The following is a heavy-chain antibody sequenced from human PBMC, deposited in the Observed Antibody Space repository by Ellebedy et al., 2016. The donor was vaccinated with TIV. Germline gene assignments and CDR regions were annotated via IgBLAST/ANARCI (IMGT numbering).Heavy chain of an antibody. CDR3: ASFDYDVEGYYGLDV. V-gene: IGHV4-59*01. D-gene: IGHD3-16*01. J-gene: IGHJ6*02. Sequence: SETLSLTXTVSGASISTYSWTWIRQPPGKGLEWMGYFFRGGDTNYNPSLESRVFMSIDTSRNQFSLSLSSVTAADTSLYFCASFDYDVEGYYGLDVWGQGTTVTVSS. CDR2: FFRGGDT. CDR1: GASISTYS.